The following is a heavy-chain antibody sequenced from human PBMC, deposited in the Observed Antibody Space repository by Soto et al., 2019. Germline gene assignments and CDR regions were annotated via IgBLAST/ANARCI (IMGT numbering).Heavy chain of an antibody. J-gene: IGHJ3*02. D-gene: IGHD6-13*01. CDR3: ARSHSSRFFISRGSDAFDI. CDR2: IDWDDDN. Sequence: SGPTLVNPTQALTLTCTFSGFSLSTSGVRVSWIRQPPGKALECLARIDWDDDNFYSRSLKTRLTISKDTSKNQVFLTMTNMDPVDTHTHYCARSHSSRFFISRGSDAFDIWGQGTMVTVSS. V-gene: IGHV2-70*04. CDR1: GFSLSTSGVR.